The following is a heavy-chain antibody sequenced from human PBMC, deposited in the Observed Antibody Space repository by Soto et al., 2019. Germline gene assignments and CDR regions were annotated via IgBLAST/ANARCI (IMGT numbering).Heavy chain of an antibody. CDR1: GFTFSSYS. CDR2: ISSSSSTI. V-gene: IGHV3-48*01. D-gene: IGHD2-2*01. CDR3: ARDQGPCPLEFDY. J-gene: IGHJ4*02. Sequence: EVQLVESGGGLVQPGGSLRLSCAASGFTFSSYSMNWVRQAPGKGLEWVSYISSSSSTIYYADSVKGRFTISRDNAKNSLYLQMNSLRAEDTAVYYCARDQGPCPLEFDYWCQGTLVTVSS.